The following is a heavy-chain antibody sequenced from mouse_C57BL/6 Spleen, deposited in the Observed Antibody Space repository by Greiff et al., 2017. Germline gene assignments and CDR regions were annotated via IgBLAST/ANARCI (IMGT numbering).Heavy chain of an antibody. V-gene: IGHV1-59*01. CDR2: IDPSDSYT. CDR3: ARENWDVWFAY. Sequence: VQLQQPGAELVRPGTSVKLSCKASGYTFTSYWMHWVKQRPGQGLEWIGVIDPSDSYTNYNQKFKGKATLTVDTSSSTTYMQLSSLTSEDSAVYYCARENWDVWFAYWGQGTLGTVSA. D-gene: IGHD4-1*01. J-gene: IGHJ3*01. CDR1: GYTFTSYW.